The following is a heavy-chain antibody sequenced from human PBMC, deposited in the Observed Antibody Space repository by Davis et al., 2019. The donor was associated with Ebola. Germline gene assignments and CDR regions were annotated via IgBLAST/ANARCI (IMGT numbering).Heavy chain of an antibody. CDR1: GYTFTSYY. J-gene: IGHJ5*02. CDR2: INPSGGST. Sequence: AASVKVSCKASGYTFTSYYMHWVRQAPGRGLEWMGIINPSGGSTSYAQKFQGRVTMTRDTSTSTVYMELSSLRSEDTAVYYCARASIRYCSGGSCYSVPPGNWFDPWGQGTLVTVSS. CDR3: ARASIRYCSGGSCYSVPPGNWFDP. V-gene: IGHV1-46*01. D-gene: IGHD2-15*01.